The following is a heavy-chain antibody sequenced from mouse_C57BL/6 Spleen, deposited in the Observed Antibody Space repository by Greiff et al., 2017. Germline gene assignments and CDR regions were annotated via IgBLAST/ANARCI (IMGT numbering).Heavy chain of an antibody. V-gene: IGHV1-72*01. CDR3: AREGSPYGVGAMDY. Sequence: QVQLQQSGAELVKPGASVKLSCKASGYTFTSYWMHWVKQRPGRGLGWIGRIDPNSGGTKYNEKFKSKATLTVDKPSSTAYMQLSSLTSEDSAVYYCAREGSPYGVGAMDYWGQGTSVTVSS. CDR1: GYTFTSYW. J-gene: IGHJ4*01. CDR2: IDPNSGGT. D-gene: IGHD1-2*01.